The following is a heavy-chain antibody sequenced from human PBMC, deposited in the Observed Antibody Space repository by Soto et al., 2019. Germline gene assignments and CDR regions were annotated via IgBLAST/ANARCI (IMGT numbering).Heavy chain of an antibody. V-gene: IGHV3-13*05. Sequence: EVQLVESGGGLVQPGGSLRLSCEASGFTFRNYDMHWVRQGTGKGLEWVSGISAAGDPDYADSVVGRFTISRENAQNSFFLQMNSLRVGDTAGYYCARTDRDFYGLDVWGQGTTVIVSS. CDR2: ISAAGDP. CDR1: GFTFRNYD. CDR3: ARTDRDFYGLDV. J-gene: IGHJ6*02.